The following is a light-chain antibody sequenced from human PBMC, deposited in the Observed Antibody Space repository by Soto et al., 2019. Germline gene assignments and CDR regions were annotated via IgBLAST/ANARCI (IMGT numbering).Light chain of an antibody. Sequence: EIVLTQSPGTLSLSPGERATLSCRASQSVSSRYLAWYQQKPGQAPWLLMYGASNRATGIPDRFSGSGSGTDFTLTISRLEPEDFAVYFCQQYGSSPPFTFGQGTKVEIK. CDR1: QSVSSRY. CDR2: GAS. J-gene: IGKJ2*01. CDR3: QQYGSSPPFT. V-gene: IGKV3-20*01.